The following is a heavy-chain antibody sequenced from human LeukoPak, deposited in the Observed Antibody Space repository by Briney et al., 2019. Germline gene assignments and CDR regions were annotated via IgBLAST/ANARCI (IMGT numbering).Heavy chain of an antibody. D-gene: IGHD1-14*01. V-gene: IGHV4-39*07. Sequence: SETLSLTCTVSGDSISSSTYYWGWIRQPPGKGLEWIGTVYYSGSTYYNPSLKSRVTISVDTSKNQFSLKLSSVTAADTAVYYCARGGNRGAFDIWGQGTMVTVSS. J-gene: IGHJ3*02. CDR2: VYYSGST. CDR3: ARGGNRGAFDI. CDR1: GDSISSSTYY.